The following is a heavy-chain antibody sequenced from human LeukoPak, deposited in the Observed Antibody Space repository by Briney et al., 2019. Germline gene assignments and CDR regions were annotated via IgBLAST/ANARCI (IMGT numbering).Heavy chain of an antibody. CDR1: GGSISSFY. CDR2: IYTSGST. V-gene: IGHV4-4*07. Sequence: SETLSLTCTVSGGSISSFYWSWIRQPAGKGLEWIGRIYTSGSTNYNPSLKSRVTMSVDTSKNQFSLKLSSVTAADTAVYYCAREPPDDYGDYSWFDPWGQGTLVTVSS. J-gene: IGHJ5*02. CDR3: AREPPDDYGDYSWFDP. D-gene: IGHD4-17*01.